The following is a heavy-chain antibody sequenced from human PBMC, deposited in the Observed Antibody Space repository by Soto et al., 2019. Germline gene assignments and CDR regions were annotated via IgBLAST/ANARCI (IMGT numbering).Heavy chain of an antibody. CDR1: GFPSRIYS. J-gene: IGHJ4*02. CDR2: STSSSAFL. CDR3: ARETASGTTNLDY. Sequence: PGESLRLSCAAPGFPSRIYSMNWVRQATGKGMAWVSSSTSSSAFLYYADSLKGRSTISRDNARNSLYLQMHSLRAEDTAVYYCARETASGTTNLDYWGKGT. V-gene: IGHV3-21*01. D-gene: IGHD1-7*01.